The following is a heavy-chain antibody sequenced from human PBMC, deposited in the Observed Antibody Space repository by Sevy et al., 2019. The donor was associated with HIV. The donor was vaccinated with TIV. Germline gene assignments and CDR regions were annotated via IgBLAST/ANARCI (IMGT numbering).Heavy chain of an antibody. J-gene: IGHJ4*02. CDR1: GFIFSGSA. V-gene: IGHV3-23*01. Sequence: GGSLRLSCAASGFIFSGSAMSWVRQAPGKGLEWVASISGGGGFTYYADSVKGRFTISRANFKNTVDLEMKSLRAEDTAVYYCAKDPLNIAARFDYWGQGTLVTVSS. CDR3: AKDPLNIAARFDY. D-gene: IGHD6-6*01. CDR2: ISGGGGFT.